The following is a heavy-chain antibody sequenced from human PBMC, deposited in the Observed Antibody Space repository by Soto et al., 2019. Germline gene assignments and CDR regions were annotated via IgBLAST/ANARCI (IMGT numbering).Heavy chain of an antibody. J-gene: IGHJ6*02. CDR1: GGTFSSYA. Sequence: QVQLVQSGAEVKKPGSSVKVSCKASGGTFSSYAISWVRQAPGQGLEWMGGIIPIFGTANYAQKFQGRVTITANESTSTAYMGLSSLKSEDTAVYYCAGPTTVTPPDYYYGMDVWGQGTTVTVSS. V-gene: IGHV1-69*12. D-gene: IGHD4-17*01. CDR2: IIPIFGTA. CDR3: AGPTTVTPPDYYYGMDV.